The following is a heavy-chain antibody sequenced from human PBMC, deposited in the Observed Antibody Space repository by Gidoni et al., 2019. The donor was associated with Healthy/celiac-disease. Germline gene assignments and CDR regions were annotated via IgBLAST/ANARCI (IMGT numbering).Heavy chain of an antibody. CDR2: IVVGSGNT. V-gene: IGHV1-58*01. J-gene: IGHJ6*02. Sequence: QMQLVQSVPEVKKPGTSVKVSCKASGFTFTSSAVQWGRQARGQRLEWIGWIVVGSGNTNYAQKFQERVTITRDMSTSTAYMELSSLRSEDTAVYYCAGEGNCSGGSCLYYYYYGMDVWGQGTTVTVSS. CDR3: AGEGNCSGGSCLYYYYYGMDV. CDR1: GFTFTSSA. D-gene: IGHD2-15*01.